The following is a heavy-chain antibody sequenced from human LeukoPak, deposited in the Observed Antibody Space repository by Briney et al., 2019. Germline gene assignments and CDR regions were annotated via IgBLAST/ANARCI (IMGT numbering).Heavy chain of an antibody. Sequence: PSETLSLTCTVSGGSISSYYWSWIRQPPGKGLEWIGYIYYSGSTNYNPSLKSRVTISVDTSKNQFSLKLSSVTAADTAVYYWARAQPFNWNYLGVNWFDPWGQGTLVTVSS. CDR3: ARAQPFNWNYLGVNWFDP. CDR2: IYYSGST. J-gene: IGHJ5*02. CDR1: GGSISSYY. D-gene: IGHD1-7*01. V-gene: IGHV4-59*01.